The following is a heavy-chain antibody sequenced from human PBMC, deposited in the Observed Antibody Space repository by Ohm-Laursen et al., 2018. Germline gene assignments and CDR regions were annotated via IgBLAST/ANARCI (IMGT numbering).Heavy chain of an antibody. CDR3: AEDLIIQAEHRPDV. CDR1: GFTFSSYA. J-gene: IGHJ6*02. Sequence: SLRLSCTASGFTFSSYAMSWVRQAPGKGLEWVSAISGSGGSTYYADSVKGRFTISRDNSKNTLYLQMNSLRAEDTAVYYCAEDLIIQAEHRPDVWGQGTTVTVSS. D-gene: IGHD1/OR15-1a*01. V-gene: IGHV3-23*01. CDR2: ISGSGGST.